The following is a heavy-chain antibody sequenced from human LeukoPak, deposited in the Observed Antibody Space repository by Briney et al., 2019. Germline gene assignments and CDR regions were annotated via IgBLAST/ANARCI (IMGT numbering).Heavy chain of an antibody. CDR3: ARGKYQLDY. D-gene: IGHD2-2*01. J-gene: IGHJ4*02. CDR1: GGSISRYY. Sequence: SETLSLTCTVSGGSISRYYWSWTRQPPGKGLEWIGHIYYSGSTNHNPSLRSRVTISVDTSKNQFSLKLSSVTAADTAVYYCARGKYQLDYWGQGTLVTVSS. V-gene: IGHV4-59*12. CDR2: IYYSGST.